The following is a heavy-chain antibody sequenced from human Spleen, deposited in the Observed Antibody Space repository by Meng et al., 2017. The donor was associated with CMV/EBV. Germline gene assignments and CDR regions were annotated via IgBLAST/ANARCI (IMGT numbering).Heavy chain of an antibody. CDR1: GGSMSSGDYF. D-gene: IGHD3-22*01. Sequence: QVQLRDAGPGRVKPSQTLSLTCTVSGGSMSSGDYFWNWIRQPPGKGLEWIGEINHSGSTNYNPSLKSRVTISVDTSKNQFSLKLSSVTAADTAVYYCVWTTYDSSTLVDYWGQGTLVTVSS. CDR2: INHSGST. J-gene: IGHJ4*02. V-gene: IGHV4-30-4*01. CDR3: VWTTYDSSTLVDY.